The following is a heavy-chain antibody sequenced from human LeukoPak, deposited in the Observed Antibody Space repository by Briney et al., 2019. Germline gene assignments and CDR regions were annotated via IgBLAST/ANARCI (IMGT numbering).Heavy chain of an antibody. V-gene: IGHV4-4*02. Sequence: SGTLSLTCAVSGGSISSSNWWSWVRQPPGKGLEWIGEIYHSGSTNYNPSLKSRVTISVDKSKNQFSLKLSSVTAADTAVYYCARGLESVPAAILLYYYYGMDVWGQGTTVTVSS. CDR1: GGSISSSNW. CDR2: IYHSGST. D-gene: IGHD2-2*02. CDR3: ARGLESVPAAILLYYYYGMDV. J-gene: IGHJ6*02.